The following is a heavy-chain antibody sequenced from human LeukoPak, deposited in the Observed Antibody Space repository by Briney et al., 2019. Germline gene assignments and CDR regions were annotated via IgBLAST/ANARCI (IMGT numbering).Heavy chain of an antibody. V-gene: IGHV4-59*11. D-gene: IGHD3-16*01. Sequence: PSETLSLTCTVSGGSISGHYWTWIRQPPGKGLEWIGQIHYSGRPDYNPSLKSRVTISVDTSKNQLSLKVTSVTGADTAVYYCARLGVDYDMDVRGQGTTVTVSS. CDR1: GGSISGHY. J-gene: IGHJ6*02. CDR3: ARLGVDYDMDV. CDR2: IHYSGRP.